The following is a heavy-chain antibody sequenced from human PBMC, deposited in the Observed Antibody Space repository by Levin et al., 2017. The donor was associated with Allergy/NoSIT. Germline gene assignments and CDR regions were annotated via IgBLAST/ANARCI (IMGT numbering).Heavy chain of an antibody. CDR3: ARAPPSAFDI. J-gene: IGHJ3*02. D-gene: IGHD2-2*01. Sequence: AGGSLRLSCAASGFTFNSYWMHWVRQTPGKGLVWVSRINSDGSSTAYADSVKGRFTISRDNAKNTLYLQMNSLRAEDTAVYYCARAPPSAFDIWGQGTMVTVSS. CDR2: INSDGSST. V-gene: IGHV3-74*01. CDR1: GFTFNSYW.